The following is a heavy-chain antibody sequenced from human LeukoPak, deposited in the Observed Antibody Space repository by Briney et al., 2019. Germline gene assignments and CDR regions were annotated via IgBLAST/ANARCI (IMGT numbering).Heavy chain of an antibody. D-gene: IGHD2-21*02. CDR2: ISYDGSDK. CDR1: AFTFSSYG. Sequence: GGSLRLSCAASAFTFSSYGMHWVRQVPGKGLEGVALISYDGSDKDYAKSVKGRFTISRDNSKNTLYLQINSLRAEDTAVYYCAKDMSGGDCHDYWGQGTLVTVSS. CDR3: AKDMSGGDCHDY. V-gene: IGHV3-30*18. J-gene: IGHJ4*02.